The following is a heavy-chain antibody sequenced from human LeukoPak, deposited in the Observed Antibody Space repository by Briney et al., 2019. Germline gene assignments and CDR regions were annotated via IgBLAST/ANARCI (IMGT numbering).Heavy chain of an antibody. Sequence: KASDTLSLTCTVSGGSISSNYWNWIRLPAGKGLEWIGRMSSSGVSNYNPSLQSRVTISVDKSRNQLSLKLTAVTAADTAVYYCVRGPPSYNWNDGGYFDYWGQGTLATVPS. CDR2: MSSSGVS. V-gene: IGHV4-4*07. CDR1: GGSISSNY. D-gene: IGHD1-20*01. J-gene: IGHJ4*02. CDR3: VRGPPSYNWNDGGYFDY.